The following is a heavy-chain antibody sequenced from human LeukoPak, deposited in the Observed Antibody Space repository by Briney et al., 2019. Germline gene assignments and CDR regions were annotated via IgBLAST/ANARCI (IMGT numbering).Heavy chain of an antibody. D-gene: IGHD3-3*01. V-gene: IGHV3-30*02. CDR2: IRYDGSNK. CDR3: AKDLITIFGVVPFDY. J-gene: IGHJ4*02. Sequence: GGSLRLSCAASGFTFSSYGMHWVRQAPGKGLEWVAFIRYDGSNKYYADSVKGRFTISRGNSKSTLYLQMNSLRAEDTAVYYCAKDLITIFGVVPFDYWGQGTLVTVSS. CDR1: GFTFSSYG.